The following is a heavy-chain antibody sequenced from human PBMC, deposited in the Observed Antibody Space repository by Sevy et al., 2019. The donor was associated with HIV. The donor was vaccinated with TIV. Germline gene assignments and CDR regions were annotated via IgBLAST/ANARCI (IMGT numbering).Heavy chain of an antibody. CDR3: ARTRPCGGGCYYFDS. J-gene: IGHJ4*02. V-gene: IGHV3-20*04. Sequence: GGSLRLSCEASGFMFDDFGLNWVRQPPGKGLEWVSDINWNGASTGYADSVRGRFTISRDNARNSLYLQMNNLRADDTAFYFCARTRPCGGGCYYFDSWGQGTLVTVSS. CDR2: INWNGAST. CDR1: GFMFDDFG. D-gene: IGHD2-21*01.